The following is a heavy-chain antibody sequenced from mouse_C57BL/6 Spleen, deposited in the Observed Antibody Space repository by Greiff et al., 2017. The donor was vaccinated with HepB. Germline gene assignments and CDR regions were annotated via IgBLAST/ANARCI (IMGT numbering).Heavy chain of an antibody. Sequence: EVKLMESEGGLVQPGSSMKLSCTASGFTFSDYYMAWVSQVPENGLEWVANINYDGSSTYYLDSLKSRFTLSRDKAKNILYLQMSSLKSEDTATYYCARDGTYYKGWYFDVWGTGTTVTVSS. CDR2: INYDGSST. V-gene: IGHV5-16*01. J-gene: IGHJ1*03. CDR1: GFTFSDYY. D-gene: IGHD2-12*01. CDR3: ARDGTYYKGWYFDV.